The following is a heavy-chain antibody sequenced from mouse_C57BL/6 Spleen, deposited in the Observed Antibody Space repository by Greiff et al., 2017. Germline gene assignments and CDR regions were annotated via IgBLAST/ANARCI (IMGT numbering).Heavy chain of an antibody. J-gene: IGHJ1*03. Sequence: QVQLKQSGAELARPGASVKLSCKASGYTFTSYGISWVKQRTGQGLEWIGEIYPRSGNTYYNEKFKGKATLTADRSSSTAYMEFRSLTSEDSAVYFCARSLITTVVAEYFDVWGTGTTVTVSS. V-gene: IGHV1-81*01. CDR2: IYPRSGNT. D-gene: IGHD1-1*01. CDR1: GYTFTSYG. CDR3: ARSLITTVVAEYFDV.